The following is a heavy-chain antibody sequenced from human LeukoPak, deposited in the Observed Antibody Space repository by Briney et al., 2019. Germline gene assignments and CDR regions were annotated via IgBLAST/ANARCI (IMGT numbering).Heavy chain of an antibody. J-gene: IGHJ4*02. CDR1: GGSVSSSSYY. CDR3: AKYRLVWLPAPVFDY. D-gene: IGHD5-24*01. CDR2: IKEDGTE. Sequence: ETLSLTCTVSGGSVSSSSYYWGWIRQAPGKGLEWVASIKEDGTEYYVDSVKGRFTVSRDNAKNSLYLQVSSLRAEDSAVYYCAKYRLVWLPAPVFDYWGQGTLVTVSS. V-gene: IGHV3-7*01.